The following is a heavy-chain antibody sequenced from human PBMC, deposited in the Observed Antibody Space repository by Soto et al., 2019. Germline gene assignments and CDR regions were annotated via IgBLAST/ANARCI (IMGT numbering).Heavy chain of an antibody. CDR1: GGSIGRSSYY. D-gene: IGHD5-18*01. V-gene: IGHV4-39*01. CDR3: VRHSGYSSSWGEFDP. Sequence: PSETLSLTCNVSGGSIGRSSYYWAWNRQSPGKGLEWIGSIYYTGSTTYYNPSLKSRVTISVDRAKNQFSLKLTSVTAADTAMYYCVRHSGYSSSWGEFDPSGQGTLVTVSS. J-gene: IGHJ5*02. CDR2: IYYTGSTT.